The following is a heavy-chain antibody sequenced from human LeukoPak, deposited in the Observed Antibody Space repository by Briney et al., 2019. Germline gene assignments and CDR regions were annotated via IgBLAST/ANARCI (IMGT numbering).Heavy chain of an antibody. CDR1: GFTFSSYS. J-gene: IGHJ4*02. Sequence: GGSLRLSCAASGFTFSSYSMNWVRQAPGKGLEWVSSISSSSSNIYYADSVKGRFTISRDNAKNSLYLQMNSLRAEDTAVYYCARDFRAYGDYDVDYWGQGTLVTVSS. CDR3: ARDFRAYGDYDVDY. CDR2: ISSSSSNI. V-gene: IGHV3-21*01. D-gene: IGHD4-17*01.